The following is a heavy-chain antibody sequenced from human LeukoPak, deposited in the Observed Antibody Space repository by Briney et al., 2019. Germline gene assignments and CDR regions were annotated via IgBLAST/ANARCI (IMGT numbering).Heavy chain of an antibody. CDR2: IYYSGST. CDR3: ARGTLAVAGNLDY. Sequence: SETLSLTCTVSGVSMSSGAFYWSWIRQHPGKGLEWIGNIYYSGSTYYNPSLKSRVTISVDRSKNQFSLKLTSVTAADTAVYYCARGTLAVAGNLDYWGQGTLVTVSS. CDR1: GVSMSSGAFY. V-gene: IGHV4-31*03. D-gene: IGHD6-19*01. J-gene: IGHJ4*02.